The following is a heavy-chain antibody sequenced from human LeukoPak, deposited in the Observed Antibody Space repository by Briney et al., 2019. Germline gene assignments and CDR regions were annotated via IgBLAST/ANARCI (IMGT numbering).Heavy chain of an antibody. D-gene: IGHD3-22*01. CDR2: FNPNLGGT. CDR3: ARDNYDSSGYYSGVLVY. V-gene: IGHV1-2*02. CDR1: GYTFTDYY. J-gene: IGHJ4*02. Sequence: ASVKVSCKASGYTFTDYYIHWVRQAPGQGLEWMGWFNPNLGGTNYAQKFQDSVTMTSDTSISTAYMEVRSLRSDDTAVHYCARDNYDSSGYYSGVLVYWGQGTLVTVSS.